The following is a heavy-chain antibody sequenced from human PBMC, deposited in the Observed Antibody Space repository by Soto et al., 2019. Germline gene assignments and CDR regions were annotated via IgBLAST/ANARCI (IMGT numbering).Heavy chain of an antibody. Sequence: QVQLVQSGAEVKKPGSSVKVSCKASGGTFSSYAISWVRQAPVQGLEWMGGIIPIFGTANYAQKFQGRVTITADESTSTAYMELSSLRSEDTAVYYCARDLAAAGKYYYYYYGMDVWGQGTTVTVSS. D-gene: IGHD6-13*01. CDR2: IIPIFGTA. CDR1: GGTFSSYA. V-gene: IGHV1-69*01. CDR3: ARDLAAAGKYYYYYYGMDV. J-gene: IGHJ6*02.